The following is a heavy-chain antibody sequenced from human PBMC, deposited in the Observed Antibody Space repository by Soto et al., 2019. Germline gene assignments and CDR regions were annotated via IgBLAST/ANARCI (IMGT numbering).Heavy chain of an antibody. CDR2: INHSGST. V-gene: IGHV4-34*01. J-gene: IGHJ5*02. Sequence: PSETLSLTCAVYGGSFSGYYWSWIRQPPGKGLEWIGEINHSGSTNYNPSLKSRVTISVDTSKNQFSLKLSSVTAADTAVYYCERGKVWSGYLFNTWGQGTLVTVSS. CDR1: GGSFSGYY. D-gene: IGHD3-3*01. CDR3: ERGKVWSGYLFNT.